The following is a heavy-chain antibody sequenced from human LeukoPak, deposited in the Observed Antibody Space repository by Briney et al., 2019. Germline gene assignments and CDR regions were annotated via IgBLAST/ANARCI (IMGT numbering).Heavy chain of an antibody. D-gene: IGHD3-22*01. V-gene: IGHV3-23*01. CDR2: FSGSGGST. CDR1: GFTFSSYA. CDR3: AKEGSSGYDMDV. Sequence: GGSLRLSCAASGFTFSSYAMSWVRQAPGKGLECISGFSGSGGSTYYADSVKGRFTISRDNSKNTLYLQMNSLRAEDTAVYYCAKEGSSGYDMDVWGKGTTVTISS. J-gene: IGHJ6*03.